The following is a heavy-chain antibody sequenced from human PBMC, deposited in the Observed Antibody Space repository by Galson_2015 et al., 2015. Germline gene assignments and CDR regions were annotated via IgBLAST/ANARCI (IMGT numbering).Heavy chain of an antibody. CDR1: GFTFSSYW. V-gene: IGHV3-74*01. CDR3: ARETDYGAFDY. J-gene: IGHJ4*02. CDR2: INSDGSST. Sequence: SLRLSCAASGFTFSSYWMHWVRHAPGKGLVWVSRINSDGSSTSYADSVKGRFTISRDNAKNTLYLQMNSLRAEDTAVYYCARETDYGAFDYWGQGTLVTVSS. D-gene: IGHD4-17*01.